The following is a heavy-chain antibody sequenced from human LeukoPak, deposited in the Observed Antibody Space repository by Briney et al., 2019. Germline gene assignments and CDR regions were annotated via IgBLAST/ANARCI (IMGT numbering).Heavy chain of an antibody. CDR2: ISYDGSNK. J-gene: IGHJ3*02. CDR3: ATHAGYYYDSSGYYYRDAFDI. CDR1: GFTFSSYA. V-gene: IGHV3-30-3*01. D-gene: IGHD3-22*01. Sequence: PGGSLRLSCAASGFTFSSYAMHWVRQAPGKGLEWVAVISYDGSNKYYADSVKGRFTISRDNAKNSLYLQMNSLRAEDTAVYYCATHAGYYYDSSGYYYRDAFDIWGQGTMVTVSS.